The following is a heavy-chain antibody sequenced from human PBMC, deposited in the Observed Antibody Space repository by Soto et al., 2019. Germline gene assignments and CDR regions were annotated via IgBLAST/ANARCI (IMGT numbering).Heavy chain of an antibody. Sequence: HPGGSLRLSCAASGFTFDDYAMHWVRQAPGKGLEWVSGISWNSGSIGYADSVKGRFTISRDNAKNSLYLQMNSLRAEDTALYYCAKDSRRYCSSTSCRINYFDYWGQGTLVTVSS. J-gene: IGHJ4*02. CDR2: ISWNSGSI. D-gene: IGHD2-2*01. CDR3: AKDSRRYCSSTSCRINYFDY. CDR1: GFTFDDYA. V-gene: IGHV3-9*01.